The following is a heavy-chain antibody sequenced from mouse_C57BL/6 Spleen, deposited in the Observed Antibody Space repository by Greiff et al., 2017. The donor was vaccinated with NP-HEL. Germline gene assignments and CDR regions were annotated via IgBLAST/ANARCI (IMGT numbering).Heavy chain of an antibody. J-gene: IGHJ1*03. CDR1: GFNIKNTY. CDR2: IDPANGNT. V-gene: IGHV14-3*01. CDR3: ASPITTVVATNWYFDV. Sequence: EVKLVESVAELVRPGASVKLSCTASGFNIKNTYMHWVKQRPEQGLEWIGRIDPANGNTKYAPKFQGKATITADTSSNTAYLQLSSLTSEDTAIYYCASPITTVVATNWYFDVWGTGTTVTVSS. D-gene: IGHD1-1*01.